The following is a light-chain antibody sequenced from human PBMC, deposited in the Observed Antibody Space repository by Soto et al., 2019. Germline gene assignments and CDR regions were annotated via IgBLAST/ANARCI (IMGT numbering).Light chain of an antibody. CDR1: QSVSSY. V-gene: IGKV3-11*01. CDR2: DAS. Sequence: EFVLTQSPATLFLSPGERATLSCRASQSVSSYLAWYQQKPGQAPRLLIYDASNRATGIPGRFSGSGSGTDFTLTISSLEPEDFAVYYCQQRSNWRGTFGQGTRLEIK. J-gene: IGKJ5*01. CDR3: QQRSNWRGT.